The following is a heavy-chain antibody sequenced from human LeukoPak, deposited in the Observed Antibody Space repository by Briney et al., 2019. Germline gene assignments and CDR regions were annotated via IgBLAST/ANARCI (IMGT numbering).Heavy chain of an antibody. CDR3: ATSVDGLVTIRTYFEH. CDR2: SDPEDGET. CDR1: GYTLTELS. Sequence: ASVKVSCKVSGYTLTELSMHWVRQAPGKGPEWMGGSDPEDGETIYAQKFQGRVTMTEDTSTDTAYMELSSLRSEDTAVYFCATSVDGLVTIRTYFEHWGQGTPVTVSS. D-gene: IGHD3-3*01. J-gene: IGHJ4*02. V-gene: IGHV1-24*01.